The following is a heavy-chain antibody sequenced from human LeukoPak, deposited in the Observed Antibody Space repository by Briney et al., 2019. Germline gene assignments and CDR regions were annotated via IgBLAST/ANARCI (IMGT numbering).Heavy chain of an antibody. CDR2: IIPIFGTA. D-gene: IGHD3-9*01. V-gene: IGHV1-69*05. CDR3: ARDFYDILTGYNRYYFDY. CDR1: GGTFSSYA. Sequence: SVKVSCKASGGTFSSYAISWVRQAPGQGLEWMGRIIPIFGTANYAQKFQGRVTITTDESTSTAYMELSSLRSEDTAVYYCARDFYDILTGYNRYYFDYWGQGTLVTASS. J-gene: IGHJ4*02.